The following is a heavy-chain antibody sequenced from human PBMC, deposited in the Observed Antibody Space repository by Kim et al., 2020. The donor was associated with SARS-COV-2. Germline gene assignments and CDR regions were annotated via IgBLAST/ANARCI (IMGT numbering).Heavy chain of an antibody. CDR1: GGSFSGYY. D-gene: IGHD2-15*01. CDR2: INHSGST. V-gene: IGHV4-34*01. J-gene: IGHJ4*02. Sequence: SETLSLICAVYGGSFSGYYWSWIRQPPGKGLEWIGEINHSGSTNYNPSLKSRVTISVDTSKNQFSLKLSSVTAADTAVYYCARGRYCSGGSCLFDYWGQGTLVTVSS. CDR3: ARGRYCSGGSCLFDY.